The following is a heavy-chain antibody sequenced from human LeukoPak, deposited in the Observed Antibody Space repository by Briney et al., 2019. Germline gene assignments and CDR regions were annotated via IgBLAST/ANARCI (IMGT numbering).Heavy chain of an antibody. D-gene: IGHD3-10*01. Sequence: ASVKVSCKASGYTLSTYTMHWLRQAPGQRPEWMGCIYAGNGNVKYSQNFQARVTITRDTSASTAYMELSSLRSEDTAVYYCARERLIWGVGVFGYWGQGTLVTVSS. CDR2: IYAGNGNV. J-gene: IGHJ4*02. V-gene: IGHV1-3*01. CDR3: ARERLIWGVGVFGY. CDR1: GYTLSTYT.